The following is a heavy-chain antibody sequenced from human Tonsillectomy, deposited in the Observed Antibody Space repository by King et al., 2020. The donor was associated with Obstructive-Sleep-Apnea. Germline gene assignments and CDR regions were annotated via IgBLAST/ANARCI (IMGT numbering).Heavy chain of an antibody. D-gene: IGHD5-24*01. CDR1: GFTFDDYA. J-gene: IGHJ4*02. CDR2: ISWNSGSI. Sequence: VQLVESGGGLVQPGRSLRLSCAASGFTFDDYAMHWVRQAPGKGLEWVSGISWNSGSIDYADSVKGRFTISRDNAKNSLYLQMNSLRPEDTAFFYCAKGLRDRVVTTFDYWGQGTLVTVSS. V-gene: IGHV3-9*01. CDR3: AKGLRDRVVTTFDY.